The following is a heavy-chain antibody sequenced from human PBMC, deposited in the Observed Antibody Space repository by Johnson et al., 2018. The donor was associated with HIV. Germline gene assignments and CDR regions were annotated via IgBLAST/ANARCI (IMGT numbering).Heavy chain of an antibody. CDR2: ISGGAGST. Sequence: VQLVESGGGLVQPGGSLRLSCAASGFTFSTYAMNWVRQAPGKGLDWVSGISGGAGSTYSADPVKGRFTLSRDNTNNTLSLHMSSLRAEDTAVYHCAPEKGRNAFDIWGQGTMVDVSS. J-gene: IGHJ3*02. CDR3: APEKGRNAFDI. D-gene: IGHD1-14*01. CDR1: GFTFSTYA. V-gene: IGHV3-23*04.